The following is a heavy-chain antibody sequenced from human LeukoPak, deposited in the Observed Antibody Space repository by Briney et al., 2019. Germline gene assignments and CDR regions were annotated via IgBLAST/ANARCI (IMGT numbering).Heavy chain of an antibody. CDR1: GFTFSRYS. CDR2: ISTSSIYI. J-gene: IGHJ5*02. V-gene: IGHV3-21*01. D-gene: IGHD3-16*01. Sequence: GGSLRLSCAASGFTFSRYSMNWVRQAPGKGLEWVSSISTSSIYIYYADSMKGRFTISRDNAKNTLYLQMNSLRAEDTAVYYCANDSAREDLSFDPWGQGTLVTVSS. CDR3: ANDSAREDLSFDP.